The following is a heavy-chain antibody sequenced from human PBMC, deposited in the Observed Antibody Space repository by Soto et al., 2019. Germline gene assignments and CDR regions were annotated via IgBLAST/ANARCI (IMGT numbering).Heavy chain of an antibody. D-gene: IGHD6-19*01. V-gene: IGHV1-24*01. Sequence: ASVKVSCKVSGYTLTELSMHWVRQAPGKGLEWMGGFDPEDGETIYAQKFQGRVTMTEDTSTDTAYMELSSLRSEDTAVYYCATSEQWLASAEYFQHWGQGTLVTVSS. CDR1: GYTLTELS. J-gene: IGHJ1*01. CDR3: ATSEQWLASAEYFQH. CDR2: FDPEDGET.